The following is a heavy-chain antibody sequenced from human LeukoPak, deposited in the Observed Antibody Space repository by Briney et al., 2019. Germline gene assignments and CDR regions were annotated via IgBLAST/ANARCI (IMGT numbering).Heavy chain of an antibody. CDR2: IYYSGST. Sequence: SETLSLTCTVSGGSISSYYWSWIRQPPGKGLEWIGYIYYSGSTNYNPSLKSRVTISVDTSKNQFSLKLTSVTAEDTAVYYCARNFDWGQGTLVTVSS. V-gene: IGHV4-59*12. CDR3: ARNFD. J-gene: IGHJ4*02. CDR1: GGSISSYY.